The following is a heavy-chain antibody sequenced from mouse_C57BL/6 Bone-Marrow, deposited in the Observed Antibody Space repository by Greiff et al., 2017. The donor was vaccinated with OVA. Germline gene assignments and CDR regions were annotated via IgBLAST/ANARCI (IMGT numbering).Heavy chain of an antibody. CDR2: INPNNGGT. Sequence: EVQLQQSGPELVKPGASVKISCKASGYTFTDYYMNWVKQSHGKSLEWIGDINPNNGGTSYNQKFKGKATLTVDKSSSTAYMELRSLTSEDSAVYYCARPVGSNYWYFDVWGTGTTVTVSS. D-gene: IGHD1-1*01. CDR1: GYTFTDYY. V-gene: IGHV1-26*01. J-gene: IGHJ1*03. CDR3: ARPVGSNYWYFDV.